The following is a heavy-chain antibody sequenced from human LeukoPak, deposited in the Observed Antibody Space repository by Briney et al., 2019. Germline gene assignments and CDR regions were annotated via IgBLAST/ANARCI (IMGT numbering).Heavy chain of an antibody. CDR3: ARDLPRILGYCSSTSCAGYFDP. Sequence: PGGPLRLSCAASGFTFSSYAMHWVRQAPGKGLEWVAVISYDGSNKYYADSVKGRFTISRDNSKNTLYLQMNSLRAEDTAVYYCARDLPRILGYCSSTSCAGYFDPWGQGTLVTVSS. CDR2: ISYDGSNK. V-gene: IGHV3-30-3*01. CDR1: GFTFSSYA. D-gene: IGHD2-2*01. J-gene: IGHJ5*02.